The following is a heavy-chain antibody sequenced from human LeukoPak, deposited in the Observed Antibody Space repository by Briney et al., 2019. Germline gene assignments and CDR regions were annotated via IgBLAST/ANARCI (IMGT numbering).Heavy chain of an antibody. CDR1: GYTFTSYG. V-gene: IGHV1-18*01. CDR3: ARVGLENPVLRYFDWLSYYFDY. D-gene: IGHD3-9*01. CDR2: ISAYNGNT. Sequence: ASVKVSCKASGYTFTSYGISWVRQAPGQGLEWMGWISAYNGNTNYAQKPQGRVTMTTDTSTSTAYMELRSLRSDDTAVYYCARVGLENPVLRYFDWLSYYFDYWGQGTPVTVSS. J-gene: IGHJ4*02.